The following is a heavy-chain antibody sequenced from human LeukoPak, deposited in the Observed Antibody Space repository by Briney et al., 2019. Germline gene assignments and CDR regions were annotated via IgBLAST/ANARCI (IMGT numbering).Heavy chain of an antibody. Sequence: PGGSLRLSCAASGFTFSDYSMNCVCQTPGEGLGRGASTCSGSSWICYADSVRGRFTISRNNAKNLLYLQMNSLRVEDTAIYYCARDAGGRTQREGWFDPWGQGTLVTVSS. CDR3: ARDAGGRTQREGWFDP. V-gene: IGHV3-21*06. CDR1: GFTFSDYS. J-gene: IGHJ5*02. CDR2: TCSGSSWI. D-gene: IGHD1-1*01.